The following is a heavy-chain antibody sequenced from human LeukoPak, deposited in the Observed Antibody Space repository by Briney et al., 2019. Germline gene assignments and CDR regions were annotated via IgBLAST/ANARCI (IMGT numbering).Heavy chain of an antibody. CDR1: GFTFSTYA. CDR2: ISGSGGST. J-gene: IGHJ4*02. Sequence: GGSLRLSCAASGFTFSTYAMSWVRQAPGKGLEWVSVISGSGGSTYYADSVKGRFTISRDNSKNTLYMQMNRLRAEDTALYYCAKSSYYDTSGSYREYYFDYWGQGALVTVSS. CDR3: AKSSYYDTSGSYREYYFDY. D-gene: IGHD3-22*01. V-gene: IGHV3-23*01.